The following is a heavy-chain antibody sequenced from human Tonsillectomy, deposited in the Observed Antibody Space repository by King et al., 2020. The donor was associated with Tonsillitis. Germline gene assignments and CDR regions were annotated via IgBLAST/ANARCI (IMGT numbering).Heavy chain of an antibody. Sequence: EGQLVQSGAEVKKPGESLKISCKGSGYSFTSYWIGWVRQMPGKGLEWMGINYPGDSDSRYSPSFQGQFTISVDKSISTAYLQWGSLKASDTAMYYCARVAPGLGYCSGGSCLDAFDIWGQGTMVTVSS. CDR1: GYSFTSYW. D-gene: IGHD2-15*01. V-gene: IGHV5-51*01. CDR3: ARVAPGLGYCSGGSCLDAFDI. CDR2: NYPGDSDS. J-gene: IGHJ3*02.